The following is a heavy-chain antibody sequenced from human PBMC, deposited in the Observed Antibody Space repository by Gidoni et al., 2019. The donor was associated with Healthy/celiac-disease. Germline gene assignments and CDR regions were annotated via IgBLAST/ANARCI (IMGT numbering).Heavy chain of an antibody. CDR1: GFTVSSNY. V-gene: IGHV3-53*02. D-gene: IGHD7-27*01. CDR3: ARDLGRYYYYYGMDV. CDR2: IYSGGST. Sequence: EVQLVETGGGLIQPGGSLRLSCAAPGFTVSSNYMSWVRQAPGKGLEWVSVIYSGGSTYYADSVKGRFTISRDNSKNTLYLQMNSLRAEDTAVYYCARDLGRYYYYYGMDVWGQGTTVTVSS. J-gene: IGHJ6*02.